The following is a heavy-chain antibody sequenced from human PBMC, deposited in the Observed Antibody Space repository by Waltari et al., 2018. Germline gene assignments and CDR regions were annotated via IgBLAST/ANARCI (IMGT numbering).Heavy chain of an antibody. CDR1: GGTFSSYA. D-gene: IGHD3-22*01. Sequence: QVQLVQSGAEVKKPGSSVKVSCKASGGTFSSYAISWVRQAPGQGREWRGGIIPIFGKAKYDKKFQGRGTITADESTSTAYMELSSLRAEDTAVYYCARVDSRGYYYWGQGTLVTVSS. V-gene: IGHV1-69*01. J-gene: IGHJ4*02. CDR3: ARVDSRGYYY. CDR2: IIPIFGKA.